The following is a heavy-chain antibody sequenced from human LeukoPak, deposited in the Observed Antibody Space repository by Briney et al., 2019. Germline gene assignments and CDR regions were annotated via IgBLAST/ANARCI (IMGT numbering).Heavy chain of an antibody. Sequence: PSETLSLTCAVYGGSFSGYYWSWIRQPPGKGLEWIGEINHSRSTNYNPSLKSRVTISVDTSKNQFSLKLSSVTAADTAVYYWARGVDIVVVPAAICGMDVWGQGTTVTVSS. J-gene: IGHJ6*02. V-gene: IGHV4-34*01. CDR2: INHSRST. CDR3: ARGVDIVVVPAAICGMDV. D-gene: IGHD2-2*03. CDR1: GGSFSGYY.